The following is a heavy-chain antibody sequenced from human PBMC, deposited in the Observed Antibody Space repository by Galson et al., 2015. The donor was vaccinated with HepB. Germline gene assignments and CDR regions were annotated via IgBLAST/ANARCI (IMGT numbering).Heavy chain of an antibody. CDR1: GDSVSSNSAA. V-gene: IGHV6-1*01. J-gene: IGHJ5*02. D-gene: IGHD7-27*01. CDR2: TSYRPKWYN. Sequence: CAISGDSVSSNSAAWNWIRQSPSRGLEWLGRTSYRPKWYNDYAVSVKSRITINPDTSKNQFSLQLNSVTPEDTAVYYCARVPYLGMWWFDPWGQGTLVTVSS. CDR3: ARVPYLGMWWFDP.